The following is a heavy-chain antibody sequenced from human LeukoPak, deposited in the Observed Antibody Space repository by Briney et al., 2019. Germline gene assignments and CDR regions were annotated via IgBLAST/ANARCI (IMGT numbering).Heavy chain of an antibody. Sequence: GGSLRLSCAASGFTFSSYSMNWVRQAPGKGLEWVSSISSSSSYIYYADSVKGRFTISRDNAKNSLYLQMNSLRAEDTAVYYCARVRGYYDSSGYKGDAFDIWGQGTMVAVSS. J-gene: IGHJ3*02. V-gene: IGHV3-21*01. D-gene: IGHD3-22*01. CDR1: GFTFSSYS. CDR3: ARVRGYYDSSGYKGDAFDI. CDR2: ISSSSSYI.